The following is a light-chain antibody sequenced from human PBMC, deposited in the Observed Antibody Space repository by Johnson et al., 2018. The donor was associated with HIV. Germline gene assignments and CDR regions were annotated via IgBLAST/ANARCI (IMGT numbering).Light chain of an antibody. Sequence: QSVLTQPPSVSAAPGQKVTISCSGSSSNIGNNYVSWYQQIPGTAPKLLIYDNNKRPSGIPDRFSASKSGTSATLGITGLQTGDEADYYCGTWDSSLSAGRVFGTGTKVTVL. V-gene: IGLV1-51*01. J-gene: IGLJ1*01. CDR3: GTWDSSLSAGRV. CDR2: DNN. CDR1: SSNIGNNY.